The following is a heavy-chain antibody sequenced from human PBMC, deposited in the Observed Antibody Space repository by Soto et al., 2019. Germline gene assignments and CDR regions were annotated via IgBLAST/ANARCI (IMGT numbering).Heavy chain of an antibody. CDR2: IDARSNYI. Sequence: PGGSLRLSCEASGFRFNSYSMNWVRQAPQKGLEWVSLIDARSNYIYYADSVKGRFTISRDNARNSLYLQMDSLRVEDTAVYYCVRENKMAGATSAFEYWGQGTPVTVSS. D-gene: IGHD1-26*01. V-gene: IGHV3-21*06. CDR3: VRENKMAGATSAFEY. CDR1: GFRFNSYS. J-gene: IGHJ4*02.